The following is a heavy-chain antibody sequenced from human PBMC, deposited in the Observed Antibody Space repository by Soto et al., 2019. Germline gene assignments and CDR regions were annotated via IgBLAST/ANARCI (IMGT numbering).Heavy chain of an antibody. V-gene: IGHV3-53*01. Sequence: EVQLVESGGGLIQPGGSLRLSCAASGFTVNSNYMSWVRQAPGKGLEWVSVISSGGSTYYADSVKGRFTISRDKSKNKLYLQMNSLRADDTAVYYCARDPVGAEAGSDWGQGTLVTVSS. D-gene: IGHD6-13*01. CDR2: ISSGGST. CDR1: GFTVNSNY. J-gene: IGHJ4*02. CDR3: ARDPVGAEAGSD.